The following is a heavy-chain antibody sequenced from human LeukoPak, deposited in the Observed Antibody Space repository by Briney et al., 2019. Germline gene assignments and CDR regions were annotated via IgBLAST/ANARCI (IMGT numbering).Heavy chain of an antibody. CDR3: AKSSILWFGELLSANDAFDI. D-gene: IGHD3-10*01. CDR1: GFTFSSYG. V-gene: IGHV3-30*18. Sequence: PGGSLRLSCAASGFTFSSYGMHWVRQAPGKGLEWVAVISYDGSNKYYADSVKGRFTISRDNSKNTLYLQMNSLRAEDTAVYYCAKSSILWFGELLSANDAFDIWGQGTMVTVSS. CDR2: ISYDGSNK. J-gene: IGHJ3*02.